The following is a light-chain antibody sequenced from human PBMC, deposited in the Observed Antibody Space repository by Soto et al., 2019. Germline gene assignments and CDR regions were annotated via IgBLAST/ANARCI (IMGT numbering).Light chain of an antibody. Sequence: EIVLTHSPDTLSLSPGERATLSCRASLTVTNNYLAWYQQKAGQAPRLVIYAASTRATGIPDRFSASGSGTSFTLTISRLEPEDFAVYFCQQYASAPLTFGQGTKVDIK. CDR3: QQYASAPLT. V-gene: IGKV3-20*01. CDR1: LTVTNNY. J-gene: IGKJ1*01. CDR2: AAS.